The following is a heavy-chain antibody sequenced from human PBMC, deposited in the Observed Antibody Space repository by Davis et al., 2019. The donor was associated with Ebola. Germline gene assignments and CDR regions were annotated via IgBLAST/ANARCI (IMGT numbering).Heavy chain of an antibody. CDR1: GGLISTSY. J-gene: IGHJ5*02. D-gene: IGHD2-21*02. CDR2: GHNSGET. Sequence: MPGGSLRLSCSVSGGLISTSYWSWIRQPPGKGLEWIGYGHNSGETKYNPSLKSRVSISLDTSKNQFSLRVNSVTAADTAVFYCARTALTSVSESGLGYNFFDPWGQGTLVTVSS. CDR3: ARTALTSVSESGLGYNFFDP. V-gene: IGHV4-59*12.